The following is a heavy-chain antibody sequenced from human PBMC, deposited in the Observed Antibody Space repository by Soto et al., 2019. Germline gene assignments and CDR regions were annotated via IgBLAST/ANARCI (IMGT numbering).Heavy chain of an antibody. CDR2: ISGSGYIT. Sequence: GMSRTHSCVTSGATFSSYALSWVRQAPGKGLEWVSAISGSGYITYYADSVKGRFTISRDNSKNTLYLQMNSLRAEDTAIYYCAIPIPIFGHWGQET. D-gene: IGHD3-3*01. CDR1: GATFSSYA. V-gene: IGHV3-23*01. J-gene: IGHJ4*02. CDR3: AIPIPIFGH.